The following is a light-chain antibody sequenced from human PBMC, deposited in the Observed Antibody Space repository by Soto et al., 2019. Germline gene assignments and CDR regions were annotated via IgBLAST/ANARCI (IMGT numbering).Light chain of an antibody. CDR1: SSDVGAYNY. CDR3: TSYGGSNNLV. Sequence: QPVLTQPPSASGSLGQSVTISCTGSSSDVGAYNYVSWYQQHPDKAPKLIIYDVTKRPSGVPDRFSGSKSGNTASLTVSGLQAEDETNYYCTSYGGSNNLVFGGGTKLTVL. J-gene: IGLJ2*01. CDR2: DVT. V-gene: IGLV2-8*01.